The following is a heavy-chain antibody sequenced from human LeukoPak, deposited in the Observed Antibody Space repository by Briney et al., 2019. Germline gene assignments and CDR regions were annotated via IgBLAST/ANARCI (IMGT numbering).Heavy chain of an antibody. CDR2: IYHSGST. CDR1: GGSISSSNW. V-gene: IGHV4-4*02. Sequence: PSGTLSLTCAVSGGSISSSNWWSWVRQPPGKGLEWNGEIYHSGSTNYNPSLKSRVTISVDKSKNQFSLKLSSVTAADTAVYYCARTRGPHQLLFSYWGQGTLVTVSS. CDR3: ARTRGPHQLLFSY. D-gene: IGHD2-2*01. J-gene: IGHJ4*02.